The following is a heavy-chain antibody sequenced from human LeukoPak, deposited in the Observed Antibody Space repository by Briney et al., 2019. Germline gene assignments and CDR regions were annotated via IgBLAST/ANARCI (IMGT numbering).Heavy chain of an antibody. CDR3: ARMYSSSWYRFGYFDL. V-gene: IGHV1-18*01. CDR1: GYSFTSYG. J-gene: IGHJ2*01. CDR2: ISAYNGNT. Sequence: GESLKISCKGSGYSFTSYGISWVRQAPGQGLEWMGWISAYNGNTNYAQKLQGRVTMTTDTSTSTAYMELRSLRSDDTAVYYCARMYSSSWYRFGYFDLWGRGTLVTVSS. D-gene: IGHD6-13*01.